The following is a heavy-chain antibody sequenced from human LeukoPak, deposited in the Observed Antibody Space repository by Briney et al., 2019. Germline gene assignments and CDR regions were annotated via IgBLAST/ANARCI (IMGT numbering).Heavy chain of an antibody. J-gene: IGHJ5*02. V-gene: IGHV1-2*02. CDR3: ARDYGDYDNWFDP. Sequence: ASVKVSCKASGYTFTGYYIHWVRQAPGQRLEWMGWINPNSGGSTYAQEFQGRVTMTRDTSINTAYMELSRLTSDDTAIYYCARDYGDYDNWFDPWGQGTLVTVSS. CDR2: INPNSGGS. CDR1: GYTFTGYY. D-gene: IGHD4-17*01.